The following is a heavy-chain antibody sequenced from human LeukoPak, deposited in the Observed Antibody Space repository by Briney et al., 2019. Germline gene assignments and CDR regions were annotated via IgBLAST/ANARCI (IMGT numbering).Heavy chain of an antibody. CDR1: GYTFTDYY. Sequence: GASVKVSCKASGYTFTDYYIHWVRRAPGQGLEWMGWINSNSGGTNYAQKFQGRVTMTRDTSISTAYMELSRLRSDDTAFYYCAKDHSISTTNDYWGQGTLVTVSS. CDR2: INSNSGGT. D-gene: IGHD2-2*01. V-gene: IGHV1-2*02. J-gene: IGHJ4*02. CDR3: AKDHSISTTNDY.